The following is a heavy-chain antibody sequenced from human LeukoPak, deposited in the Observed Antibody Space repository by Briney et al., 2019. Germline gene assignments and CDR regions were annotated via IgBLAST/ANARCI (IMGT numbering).Heavy chain of an antibody. Sequence: GASVKVSCKASGGTFISYAISWVRQAPGQGLEWMGGIIPIFGTANYAQKFQGRVTITADESTSTAYMELSSLRSEDTAVYYCARVAPMVRGAISGYYYGMDVWGQGTTVTVSS. V-gene: IGHV1-69*01. CDR2: IIPIFGTA. D-gene: IGHD3-10*01. J-gene: IGHJ6*02. CDR3: ARVAPMVRGAISGYYYGMDV. CDR1: GGTFISYA.